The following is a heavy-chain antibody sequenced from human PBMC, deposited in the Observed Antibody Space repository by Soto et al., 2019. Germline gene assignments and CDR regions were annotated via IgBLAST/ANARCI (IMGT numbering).Heavy chain of an antibody. D-gene: IGHD1-26*01. V-gene: IGHV3-30*18. CDR1: GFTFSSYA. CDR2: ISYDGGNK. Sequence: GGSLRLSCAASGFTFSSYAMHWVRQAPGKGLEWVALISYDGGNKYYADSVKGRFTISRDNSKNTLYLQMNSLRADDTAVYYCAKAYPAGTETYVGAFDYWGQGALVTVPQ. J-gene: IGHJ4*02. CDR3: AKAYPAGTETYVGAFDY.